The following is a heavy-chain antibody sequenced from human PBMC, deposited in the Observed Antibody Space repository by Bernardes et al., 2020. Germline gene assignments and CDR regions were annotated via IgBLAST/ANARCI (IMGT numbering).Heavy chain of an antibody. D-gene: IGHD6-13*01. V-gene: IGHV4-34*01. CDR2: INHSGST. CDR3: ARGRYSSSWYGLKNWFEP. J-gene: IGHJ5*02. Sequence: SETLSLTCAVYGGSFSGYYWSWIHQPPGKGLEWIGEINHSGSTNYNPSLKSRVTISVDTSKNQFSLKLSSVTAADTAVYYCARGRYSSSWYGLKNWFEPWGQGTLVTVTS. CDR1: GGSFSGYY.